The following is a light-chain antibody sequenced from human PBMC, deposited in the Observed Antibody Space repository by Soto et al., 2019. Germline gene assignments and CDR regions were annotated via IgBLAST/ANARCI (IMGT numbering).Light chain of an antibody. CDR2: CAS. Sequence: EIVLTQSPGTLSLSAGERATLSCRASQSVSSGYLAWYQQKPGQAPTVLIYCASSRATGIPDRFSGSGSGTDFTLTISRLEPEDFAVYYCQQYETSPTFGQGTKVEIK. CDR3: QQYETSPT. V-gene: IGKV3-20*01. J-gene: IGKJ1*01. CDR1: QSVSSGY.